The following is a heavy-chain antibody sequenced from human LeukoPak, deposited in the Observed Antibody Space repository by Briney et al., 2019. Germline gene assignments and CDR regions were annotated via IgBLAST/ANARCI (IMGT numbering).Heavy chain of an antibody. CDR1: GGSISSYY. CDR3: ARDRILYY. J-gene: IGHJ4*02. CDR2: IYYSGST. V-gene: IGHV4-59*01. D-gene: IGHD3-3*02. Sequence: KPSETLSLTCTVSGGSISSYYWSWIRQPPGKGLEWIGYIYYSGSTNYNPSLMSRVTISVDTSKNQFSLKLSSVTAADTAVYYCARDRILYYWGQGTLVTVSS.